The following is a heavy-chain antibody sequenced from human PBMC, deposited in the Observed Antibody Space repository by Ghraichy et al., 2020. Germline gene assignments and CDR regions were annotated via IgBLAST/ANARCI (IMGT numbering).Heavy chain of an antibody. CDR2: TFYRSKWYN. J-gene: IGHJ4*02. Sequence: SQTLSLTCAISGDSVSGNSAAWNWFRQSPSRGLEWLGRTFYRSKWYNDYAVSVKGRITINPDTSKNQFSLQLNSVTPEDTAVYFCARRSSSWNQFDYWGQGTLVTVSS. CDR3: ARRSSSWNQFDY. V-gene: IGHV6-1*01. CDR1: GDSVSGNSAA. D-gene: IGHD1-14*01.